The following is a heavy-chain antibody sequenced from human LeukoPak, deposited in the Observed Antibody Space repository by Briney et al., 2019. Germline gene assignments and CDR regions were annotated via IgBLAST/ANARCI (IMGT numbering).Heavy chain of an antibody. D-gene: IGHD2-15*01. CDR3: AGENEYCSGGSCYSTGGDY. V-gene: IGHV1-46*01. CDR1: GYTFTSYY. Sequence: GASVKVSCKASGYTFTSYYMHWVRQAPGQGLEWMGIINPSGGSTSYAQKFQGRVTMTRDMSTSTVYMELSSLRSEDTAVYYCAGENEYCSGGSCYSTGGDYWGQGTLVTVSS. J-gene: IGHJ4*02. CDR2: INPSGGST.